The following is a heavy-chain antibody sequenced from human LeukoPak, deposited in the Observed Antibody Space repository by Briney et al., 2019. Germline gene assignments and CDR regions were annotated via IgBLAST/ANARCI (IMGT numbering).Heavy chain of an antibody. CDR1: GFTVSGYR. J-gene: IGHJ5*02. CDR2: ISRSGNYI. Sequence: GGSLRLSCAASGFTVSGYRLNWVRQAPGKGLEWVSSISRSGNYIYYADSVKGRFTISRDNAENSLFLQMNSLTAEDTAVYYCARVHYYDSSGYYAWGQGALVTVSS. CDR3: ARVHYYDSSGYYA. D-gene: IGHD3-22*01. V-gene: IGHV3-21*01.